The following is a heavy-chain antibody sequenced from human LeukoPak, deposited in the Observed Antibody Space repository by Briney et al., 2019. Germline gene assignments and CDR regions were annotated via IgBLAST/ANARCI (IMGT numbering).Heavy chain of an antibody. D-gene: IGHD3-10*01. J-gene: IGHJ6*02. Sequence: ASVKVSCKASGYTFTSYGISWVRQAPGQGLEWMGWISAYNGNTNYAQKLQGRVTMTTDTSTSTAYMELRNLRSDDTAVYYCARDPPMVRGVINYLHYYGMDVWGQGTTVTVSS. CDR1: GYTFTSYG. V-gene: IGHV1-18*01. CDR2: ISAYNGNT. CDR3: ARDPPMVRGVINYLHYYGMDV.